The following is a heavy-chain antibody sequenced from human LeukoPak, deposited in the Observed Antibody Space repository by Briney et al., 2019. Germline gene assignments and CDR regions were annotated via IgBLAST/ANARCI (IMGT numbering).Heavy chain of an antibody. CDR1: GYSFSIYG. J-gene: IGHJ4*02. Sequence: GASVQVSCKASGYSFSIYGITWARQAPGQGLEYLGWISASDGTTNYAQKVQDRVTKTTDTSTSTAYLELRSLRSEDTAVYYCARCGAAVTTHFSHWGQGTLVTVSS. CDR2: ISASDGTT. V-gene: IGHV1-18*01. D-gene: IGHD4-17*01. CDR3: ARCGAAVTTHFSH.